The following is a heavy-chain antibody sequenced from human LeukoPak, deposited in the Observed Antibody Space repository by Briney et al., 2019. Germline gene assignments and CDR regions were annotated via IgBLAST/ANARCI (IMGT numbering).Heavy chain of an antibody. V-gene: IGHV3-13*01. CDR3: APQRGTAVAGTNPSDY. Sequence: GGSLRLSCAASGFTFSTYDMHWVRQATGKGLEWVSAIGTAGDTYYPGSVKGRFTISRENAKNSLYLQMNSLRAGDTAVYYCAPQRGTAVAGTNPSDYWGQGTLVTVSS. D-gene: IGHD6-19*01. CDR1: GFTFSTYD. CDR2: IGTAGDT. J-gene: IGHJ4*02.